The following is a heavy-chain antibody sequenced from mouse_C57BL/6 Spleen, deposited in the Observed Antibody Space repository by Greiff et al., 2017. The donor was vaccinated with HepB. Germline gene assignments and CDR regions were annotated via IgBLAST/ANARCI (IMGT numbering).Heavy chain of an antibody. V-gene: IGHV1-7*01. Sequence: VQLQQSGAELAKPGASVKLSCKASGYTFTSYWMHWVKQRPGQGLEWIGYINPSSGYTKYNQKFKDKATLTADKSPSTAYMQLSSLTYEDSAVYYCARGEEGYFDYWGQGTTLTVSS. CDR3: ARGEEGYFDY. J-gene: IGHJ2*01. CDR2: INPSSGYT. CDR1: GYTFTSYW.